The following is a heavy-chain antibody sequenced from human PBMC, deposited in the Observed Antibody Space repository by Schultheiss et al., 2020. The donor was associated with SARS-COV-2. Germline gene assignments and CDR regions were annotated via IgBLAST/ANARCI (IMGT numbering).Heavy chain of an antibody. V-gene: IGHV4-59*01. CDR3: AREDRSYYYYGMDV. J-gene: IGHJ6*02. CDR1: GGSISSYY. Sequence: SETLSLTCTVSGGSISSYYWSWIRQHPGKGLEWIGYIYYSGSTNYNPSLKSRVTISVDTSKNQFSLKLSSVTAADTAVYYCAREDRSYYYYGMDVWGQGTTVTVSS. CDR2: IYYSGST.